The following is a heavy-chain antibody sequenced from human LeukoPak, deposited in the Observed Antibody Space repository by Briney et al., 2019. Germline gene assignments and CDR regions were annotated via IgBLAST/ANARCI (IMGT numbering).Heavy chain of an antibody. CDR2: ISAYNVNT. CDR3: AREGSYYDSSGYPDPRYYYSGMDV. CDR1: GYTFTSYG. J-gene: IGHJ6*02. D-gene: IGHD3-22*01. Sequence: ASVKVSCKASGYTFTSYGISWLRQAPGQGLEGMGWISAYNVNTNYAQKLQGRVTKTTDTSTSTASMQLRSLTSDDTAVYYCAREGSYYDSSGYPDPRYYYSGMDVWGQGTTVTVSS. V-gene: IGHV1-18*01.